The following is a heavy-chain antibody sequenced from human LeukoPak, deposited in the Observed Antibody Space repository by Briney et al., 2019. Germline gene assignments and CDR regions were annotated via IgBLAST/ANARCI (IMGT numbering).Heavy chain of an antibody. J-gene: IGHJ4*02. V-gene: IGHV4-31*03. CDR3: ARFSYDSSGYYIDY. CDR1: GGSISSGGYY. Sequence: PSRTLSLTCTLSGGSISSGGYYWSWIRQHPGKGLEWIGYIYYSGSTYYNPSLKSRVTISVDTSKNQFSLKLSSVTAADTAVYYCARFSYDSSGYYIDYWGQGTLVTVSS. D-gene: IGHD3-22*01. CDR2: IYYSGST.